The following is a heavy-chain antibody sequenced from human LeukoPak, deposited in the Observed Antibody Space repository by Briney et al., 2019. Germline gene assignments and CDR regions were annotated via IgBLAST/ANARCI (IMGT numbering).Heavy chain of an antibody. CDR1: GGSISSGDYY. D-gene: IGHD4-23*01. CDR2: IYYSGST. J-gene: IGHJ2*01. V-gene: IGHV4-30-4*08. CDR3: ATGGAAYGGNSRTADWYFDL. Sequence: PSRTLSLTCTVSGGSISSGDYYWSWIRQPPGKGLEWIGYIYYSGSTYYNPSLKSRVTISVDTSKNQFSLKLSSVTAADTAVYYCATGGAAYGGNSRTADWYFDLWGRGTLVTVSS.